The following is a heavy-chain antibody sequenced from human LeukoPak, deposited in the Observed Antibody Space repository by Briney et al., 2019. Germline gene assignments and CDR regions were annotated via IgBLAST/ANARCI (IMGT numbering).Heavy chain of an antibody. D-gene: IGHD3-9*01. V-gene: IGHV3-21*04. CDR2: ISSSSSYI. CDR1: GFTFSSYS. CDR3: AKDYRADILTGYHNWFDS. J-gene: IGHJ5*01. Sequence: GGSLRLSCAASGFTFSSYSMNWVRQAPGKGLEWVSSISSSSSYIYYADSVKGRFTISRDNSKNTLYLQMNSLRAEDTAVYYCAKDYRADILTGYHNWFDSWGQGTLVTVSS.